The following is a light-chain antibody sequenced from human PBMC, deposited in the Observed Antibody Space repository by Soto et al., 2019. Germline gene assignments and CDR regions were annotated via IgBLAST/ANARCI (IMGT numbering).Light chain of an antibody. J-gene: IGLJ1*01. CDR2: EVS. V-gene: IGLV2-14*01. Sequence: QSAPTQPASVSGSPGQSVTISCTGTSSDVGAYKYVSWYQQHPGKAPKLMIYEVSNRPSGVSNRFSGSKSGNTASLTISGLQADDEADYYCNSYAGDIIRFVFGTGTKLTVL. CDR1: SSDVGAYKY. CDR3: NSYAGDIIRFV.